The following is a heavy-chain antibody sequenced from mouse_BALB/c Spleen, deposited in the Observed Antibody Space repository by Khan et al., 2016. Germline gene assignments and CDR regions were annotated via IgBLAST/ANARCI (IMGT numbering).Heavy chain of an antibody. V-gene: IGHV1-87*01. CDR2: IYPGDGDT. CDR1: GYTFTSYW. CDR3: ARGGYGNYVFAY. J-gene: IGHJ3*01. D-gene: IGHD2-1*01. Sequence: VQLQESGAELARPGASVKLSCTASGYTFTSYWMQWVKQRPGQGLQWIGTIYPGDGDTRYTQKFKGKATLTADKSSSTAYMQLSSLTSEDAAVYYCARGGYGNYVFAYWGQGTLVTVSA.